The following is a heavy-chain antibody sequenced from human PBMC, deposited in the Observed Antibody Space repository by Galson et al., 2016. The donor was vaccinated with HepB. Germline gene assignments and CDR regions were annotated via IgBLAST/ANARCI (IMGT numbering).Heavy chain of an antibody. CDR3: ARSDRYFFDY. CDR1: GFSLTTFGVG. J-gene: IGHJ4*02. CDR2: IYWDDDT. D-gene: IGHD1-14*01. V-gene: IGHV2-5*02. Sequence: PALVKPTQTLTLTCNFSGFSLTTFGVGVGWLRRPPGKPLEWLALIYWDDDTRYSPSLKSRLTLTKDTSKNQVVLSVTNMDTVDTATYYCARSDRYFFDYWGQGTLVTVSS.